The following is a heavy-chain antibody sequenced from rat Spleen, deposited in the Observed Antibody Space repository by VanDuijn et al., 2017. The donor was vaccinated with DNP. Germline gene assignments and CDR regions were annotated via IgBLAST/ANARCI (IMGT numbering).Heavy chain of an antibody. CDR2: ISPSGGST. D-gene: IGHD1-12*01. CDR3: ARHRTIMPYYYAMDA. Sequence: EVQLVESDGGLVQPGRSLKLSCAASGFTFNDYYMAWVRQAPTKGLEWVASISPSGGSTYYRDSVKGRFTISRDNAKSTLYLQMDSLRSEDTATYYCARHRTIMPYYYAMDAWGQGASVTVSS. J-gene: IGHJ4*01. CDR1: GFTFNDYY. V-gene: IGHV5-25*01.